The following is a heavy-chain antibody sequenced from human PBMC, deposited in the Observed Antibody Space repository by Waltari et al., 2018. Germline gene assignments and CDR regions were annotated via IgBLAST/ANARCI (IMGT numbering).Heavy chain of an antibody. V-gene: IGHV3-48*03. CDR3: ASLGYCSGGSCASGAVDY. Sequence: EVQLVESGGGLVQPGGSLRLSCAASGFTFSSYELNWVRQDPGTGLEWVSYISSSGSTIYYADSVKGRFTISRDNAKNSLYLQMNSLRAEDTAVYYCASLGYCSGGSCASGAVDYWGQGTLVTVSS. J-gene: IGHJ4*02. CDR2: ISSSGSTI. CDR1: GFTFSSYE. D-gene: IGHD2-15*01.